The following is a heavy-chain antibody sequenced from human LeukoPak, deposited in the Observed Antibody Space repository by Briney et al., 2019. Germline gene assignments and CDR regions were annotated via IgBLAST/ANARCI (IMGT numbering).Heavy chain of an antibody. CDR3: ARDCSSTICYDTPDFDY. CDR1: GFTFSSYG. Sequence: GGSLRLSCAASGFTFSSYGMSWVRQAPGKGLEWVSYISTSSSTIYYADPVKGRFTISRDNAKSSLYLQMNSLRAEDTAVYFCARDCSSTICYDTPDFDYWGQGTLVTVSS. J-gene: IGHJ4*02. D-gene: IGHD2-2*01. V-gene: IGHV3-48*01. CDR2: ISTSSSTI.